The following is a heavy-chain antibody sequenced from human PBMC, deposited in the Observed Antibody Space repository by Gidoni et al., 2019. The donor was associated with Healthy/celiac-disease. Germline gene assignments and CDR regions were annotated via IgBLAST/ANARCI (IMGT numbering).Heavy chain of an antibody. D-gene: IGHD3-22*01. J-gene: IGHJ4*02. CDR3: ARDSSYYDSSGYLDY. CDR1: GGSISSGDYY. CDR2: IYYSGST. Sequence: QVQLQESGPGLVKHSQTLSLTCTVSGGSISSGDYYWSWIRQPPGKCLEWIGYIYYSGSTYYNPSLNSRVTISVDTSKNQFSLKLSSVTAADTSVYYCARDSSYYDSSGYLDYWGQGTLVTVSS. V-gene: IGHV4-30-4*01.